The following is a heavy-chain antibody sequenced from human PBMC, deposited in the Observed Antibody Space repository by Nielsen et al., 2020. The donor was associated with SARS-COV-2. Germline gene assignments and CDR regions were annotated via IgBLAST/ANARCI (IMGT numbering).Heavy chain of an antibody. CDR3: AKDRAIFMIYFTRGGPDF. Sequence: GGSLRLSCAASGFTFSSYGMHWVRQAPGKGLEWVAVISYDGSNKYYADSVKGRFTISRDFSKSTLYLQMNSLRAEDTAVYYCAKDRAIFMIYFTRGGPDFWGQGTLVTVSS. CDR2: ISYDGSNK. V-gene: IGHV3-30*18. D-gene: IGHD3/OR15-3a*01. CDR1: GFTFSSYG. J-gene: IGHJ4*02.